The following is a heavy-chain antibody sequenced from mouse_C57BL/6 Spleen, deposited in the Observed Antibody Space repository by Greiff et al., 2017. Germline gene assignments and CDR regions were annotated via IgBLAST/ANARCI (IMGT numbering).Heavy chain of an antibody. CDR1: GYTFTDYE. V-gene: IGHV1-15*01. CDR2: IDPETGGT. CDR3: TRRRDYVWAMYY. Sequence: VQLQQSGAELVRPGASVTLSCKASGYTFTDYEMHWVKQTPVHGLEWIGAIDPETGGTAYNQKFKGKAILTADKSYSTAYMELCSLTSEDSAVYYCTRRRDYVWAMYYWGQGTSVTVSS. D-gene: IGHD2-4*01. J-gene: IGHJ4*01.